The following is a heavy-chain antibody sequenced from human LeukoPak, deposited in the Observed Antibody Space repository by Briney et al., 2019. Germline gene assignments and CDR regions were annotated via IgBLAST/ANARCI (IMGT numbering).Heavy chain of an antibody. Sequence: PGGSVRLSCAASGFTFSSYAMSWVRQAPGKGLEWVSAISGSGGSTYYADSVKGRFTISRDNSENTLYLQMNSLRAEDTAVYYCAKDRTYGGSYYGDFQHWGQGTLVTVSS. J-gene: IGHJ1*01. CDR2: ISGSGGST. D-gene: IGHD1-26*01. CDR1: GFTFSSYA. V-gene: IGHV3-23*01. CDR3: AKDRTYGGSYYGDFQH.